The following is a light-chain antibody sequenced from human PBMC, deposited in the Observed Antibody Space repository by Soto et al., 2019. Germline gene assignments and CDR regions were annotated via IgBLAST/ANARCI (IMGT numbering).Light chain of an antibody. CDR2: WAS. CDR3: MQALQSPPWT. CDR1: QSVLYSSNNKNY. J-gene: IGKJ1*01. V-gene: IGKV4-1*01. Sequence: DIVMTQSPDSLAVSLGERATINCKSSQSVLYSSNNKNYLAWYQQKPGQPPKLLIYWASTRASGVPGRISGSGSGTDFTLKISRVEADDVGIYYCMQALQSPPWTFGQGTKVDIK.